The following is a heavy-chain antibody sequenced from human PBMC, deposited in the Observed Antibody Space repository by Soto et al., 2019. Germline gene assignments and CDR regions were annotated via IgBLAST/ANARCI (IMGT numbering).Heavy chain of an antibody. J-gene: IGHJ4*02. CDR1: GGSITSGDYY. CDR2: IYYSGRA. V-gene: IGHV4-30-4*01. CDR3: VSTYYYDSSGLIEY. D-gene: IGHD3-22*01. Sequence: PSETLSLTCTASGGSITSGDYYWSWIRQPPGKGLEWIGNIYYSGRAYYNPSLKSRLNISVDTSKNQFYLKLSSVTAAVTAVYYCVSTYYYDSSGLIEYWGQGTLVTVSS.